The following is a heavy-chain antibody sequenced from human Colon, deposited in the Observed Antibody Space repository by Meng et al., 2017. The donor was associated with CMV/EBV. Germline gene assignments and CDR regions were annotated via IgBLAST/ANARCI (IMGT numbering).Heavy chain of an antibody. V-gene: IGHV3-74*01. D-gene: IGHD3-22*01. J-gene: IGHJ4*02. CDR1: GFTFSRFW. CDR3: ARANGNSGYFSYYFDH. CDR2: IHFDGSGA. Sequence: GFTFSRFWLHWVRQTPGKGLEWVSRIHFDGSGASYADSVEGRFTISRDNAKNTLYLQMNSLTPEDSAVYYCARANGNSGYFSYYFDHWGPGTLVTVSS.